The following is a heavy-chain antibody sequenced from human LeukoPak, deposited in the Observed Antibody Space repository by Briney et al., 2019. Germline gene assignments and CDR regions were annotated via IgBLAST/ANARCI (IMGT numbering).Heavy chain of an antibody. CDR1: CGPINSYF. D-gene: IGHD1-26*01. Sequence: SETLSLTCTVSCGPINSYFGSWIRQPAGKGREWIGLIYITGSTNYNPSLESRFTISVDTTKSQFSLKLTSVTAADTAVYYCAREAQGGVGARMTETRGQRKIGTVSP. J-gene: IGHJ3*01. CDR3: AREAQGGVGARMTET. CDR2: IYITGST. V-gene: IGHV4-4*07.